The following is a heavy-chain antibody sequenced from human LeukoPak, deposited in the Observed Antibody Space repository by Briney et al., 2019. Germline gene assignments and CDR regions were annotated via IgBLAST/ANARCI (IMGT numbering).Heavy chain of an antibody. V-gene: IGHV1-2*02. D-gene: IGHD3-10*01. CDR3: ALYSVTMVRGVSLDAFDI. J-gene: IGHJ3*02. Sequence: ASVKVSFKASGYTFTGYYMHWVRQAPGQGLEWMGWINPNSGGTNYAKKFQGRVTMTRDTSISTAYMELSRLRSDDTAVYYCALYSVTMVRGVSLDAFDIWGQGTMVTVSS. CDR2: INPNSGGT. CDR1: GYTFTGYY.